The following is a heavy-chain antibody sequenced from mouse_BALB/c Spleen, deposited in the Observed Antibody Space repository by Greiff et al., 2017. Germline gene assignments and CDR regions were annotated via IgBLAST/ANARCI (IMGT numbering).Heavy chain of an antibody. J-gene: IGHJ4*01. V-gene: IGHV2-9*02. CDR1: GFSLTSYG. Sequence: VKLVESGPGLVAPSQSLSITCTVSGFSLTSYGVHWVRQPPGKGLEWLGVIWAGGSTNYNSALMSRLSISKDNSKSQVFLKMNSLQTDDTAMYYCVRGDYDVYYAMDYWGQGTSVTVSS. CDR3: VRGDYDVYYAMDY. CDR2: IWAGGST. D-gene: IGHD2-4*01.